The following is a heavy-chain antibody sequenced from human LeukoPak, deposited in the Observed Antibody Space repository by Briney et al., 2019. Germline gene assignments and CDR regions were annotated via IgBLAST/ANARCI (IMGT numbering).Heavy chain of an antibody. CDR1: GFTFSSYA. Sequence: PGGSLRLSCAASGFTFSSYAMSWVRQAPGKGLEWVSAISGSGGSTYYADSVKGRFTISRDNSKNTLYLQMNSLRAEDTAVYYCAKTSPYYYDSSGASLDYWGRGTLVTVSS. CDR2: ISGSGGST. V-gene: IGHV3-23*01. J-gene: IGHJ4*02. CDR3: AKTSPYYYDSSGASLDY. D-gene: IGHD3-22*01.